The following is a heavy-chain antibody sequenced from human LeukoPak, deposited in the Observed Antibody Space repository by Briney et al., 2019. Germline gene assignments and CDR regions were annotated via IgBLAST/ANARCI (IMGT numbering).Heavy chain of an antibody. Sequence: GGSLRLSCAYSGFTFRNHGMHWVRQAPGKGLEWVAVASTDEISQSYAGSVKGRFIISRDNSKNTVILQMNTLRSDDTAVYYCATFAGEHQAPFDYWGQGTLVTVSS. CDR1: GFTFRNHG. J-gene: IGHJ4*02. CDR2: ASTDEISQ. V-gene: IGHV3-30*03. D-gene: IGHD1-26*01. CDR3: ATFAGEHQAPFDY.